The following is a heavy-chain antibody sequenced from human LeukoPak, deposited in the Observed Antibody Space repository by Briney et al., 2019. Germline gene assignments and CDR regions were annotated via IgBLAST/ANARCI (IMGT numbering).Heavy chain of an antibody. Sequence: GGSLRLSCAASAFTFSSYAMHWVRQAPGKELEWVAVISYDGSNKHYADSVKGRFTISRDNSKNTLYLQMNSPRAEDTAVYYCAREAHTWDSEYYCHYWGQGTLVTVSS. D-gene: IGHD1-26*01. J-gene: IGHJ4*02. CDR3: AREAHTWDSEYYCHY. CDR1: AFTFSSYA. V-gene: IGHV3-30*04. CDR2: ISYDGSNK.